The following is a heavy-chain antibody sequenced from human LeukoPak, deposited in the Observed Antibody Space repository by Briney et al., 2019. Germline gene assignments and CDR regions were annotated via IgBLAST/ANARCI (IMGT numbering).Heavy chain of an antibody. J-gene: IGHJ6*02. CDR1: GYTFTGYY. D-gene: IGHD2-8*01. CDR2: INTNSGGT. CDR3: ARDWALGYCTNGVCYPRGMDV. Sequence: ASVKVSCKASGYTFTGYYMHWVRQAPGQGLEWMGWINTNSGGTNYAQKFQGRVTMTRDTSISTAYMELSRLRSDDTAVYYCARDWALGYCTNGVCYPRGMDVWGQGTTVTVSS. V-gene: IGHV1-2*02.